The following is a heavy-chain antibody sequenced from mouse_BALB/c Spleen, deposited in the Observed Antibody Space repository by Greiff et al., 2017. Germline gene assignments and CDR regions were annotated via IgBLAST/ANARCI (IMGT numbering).Heavy chain of an antibody. CDR3: ARYYGSSYEGVWFAY. Sequence: VKLQESGPGLVAPSQSLSITCTVSGFSLTSYGVHWVRQPPGKGLEWLGVIWAGGSTNYNSALMSRLSISKDNSKSQVFLKMNSLQTDDTAMYYCARYYGSSYEGVWFAYWGQGTLVTVSA. D-gene: IGHD1-1*01. V-gene: IGHV2-9*02. J-gene: IGHJ3*01. CDR2: IWAGGST. CDR1: GFSLTSYG.